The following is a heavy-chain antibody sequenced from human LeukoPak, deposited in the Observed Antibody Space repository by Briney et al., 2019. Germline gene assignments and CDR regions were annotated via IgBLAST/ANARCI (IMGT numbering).Heavy chain of an antibody. Sequence: GGSLRLSCAASGFTFSGYSMNWVRQAPGKGLEWVSSIGSSSSYIFYADSLKGRFTISRDNAKNSPYLQMNSLRAKDTAVYYCARVSTTSSESDYWGQGTLVTVSS. CDR3: ARVSTTSSESDY. D-gene: IGHD2-2*01. J-gene: IGHJ4*02. CDR1: GFTFSGYS. CDR2: IGSSSSYI. V-gene: IGHV3-21*01.